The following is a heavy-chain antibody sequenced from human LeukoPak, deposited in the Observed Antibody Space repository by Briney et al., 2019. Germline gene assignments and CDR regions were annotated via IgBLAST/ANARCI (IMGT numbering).Heavy chain of an antibody. CDR3: TSAEHYGDYAAFDY. J-gene: IGHJ4*02. V-gene: IGHV3-49*04. CDR1: GFTFSSYG. D-gene: IGHD4-17*01. Sequence: GRSLRLSCAASGFTFSSYGMHWVRQAPGKGLEWVGFIRSKAYGGTTEYAASVKGRFTISRDDSKSIAYLQMNSLKTEDTAVYYCTSAEHYGDYAAFDYWGQGTLVTVSS. CDR2: IRSKAYGGTT.